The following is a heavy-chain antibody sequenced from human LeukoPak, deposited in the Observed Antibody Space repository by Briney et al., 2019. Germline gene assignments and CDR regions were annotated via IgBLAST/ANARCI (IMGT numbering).Heavy chain of an antibody. Sequence: GGSLRLSCAASGFTFSSYEMNWVRQAPGKGLEWVSYISSSGSTIYYADSVKGRFTISRDNAKNSLYLQMNSLRAEDTAVYYCARQAPAILYSGYGWDFDYWGQGTLVTVSS. D-gene: IGHD5-12*01. CDR2: ISSSGSTI. V-gene: IGHV3-48*03. CDR3: ARQAPAILYSGYGWDFDY. CDR1: GFTFSSYE. J-gene: IGHJ4*02.